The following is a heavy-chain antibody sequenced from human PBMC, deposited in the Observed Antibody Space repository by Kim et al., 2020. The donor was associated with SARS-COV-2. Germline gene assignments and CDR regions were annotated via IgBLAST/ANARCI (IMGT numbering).Heavy chain of an antibody. CDR3: ARARGSSWLRYYFDY. Sequence: DPVKGRSTIPSDNAKNSLYLPMNSLVAEDTAVYYCARARGSSWLRYYFDYWGQGTLVTVSS. V-gene: IGHV3-7*03. J-gene: IGHJ4*02. D-gene: IGHD6-13*01.